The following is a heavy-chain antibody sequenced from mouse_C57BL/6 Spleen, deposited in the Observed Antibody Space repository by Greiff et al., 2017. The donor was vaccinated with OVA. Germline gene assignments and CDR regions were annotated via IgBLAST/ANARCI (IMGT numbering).Heavy chain of an antibody. CDR2: IDPETGGT. Sequence: QVQLKESGAELVRPGASVTLSCKASGYTFTDYEMHWVKQTPVHGLEWIGAIDPETGGTAYNQKFKGKAILTADKSSSTAYMELRSLTSEDSAVYYCTRNDYDDYWGQGTTLTVSS. CDR3: TRNDYDDY. CDR1: GYTFTDYE. D-gene: IGHD2-4*01. V-gene: IGHV1-15*01. J-gene: IGHJ2*01.